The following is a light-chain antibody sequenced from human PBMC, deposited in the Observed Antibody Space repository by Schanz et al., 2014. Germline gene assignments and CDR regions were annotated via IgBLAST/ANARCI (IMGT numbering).Light chain of an antibody. Sequence: EIVMTQSPATLSVSPGETVTLSCRASQSISSDLAWYRLTPGQVPRLLIYGASTRATGIPARLSGSGSGTDFTLTISSLQPDDFATYYCQQYNGYSRMFGQGTKVEIK. CDR2: GAS. CDR3: QQYNGYSRM. J-gene: IGKJ1*01. V-gene: IGKV3-15*01. CDR1: QSISSD.